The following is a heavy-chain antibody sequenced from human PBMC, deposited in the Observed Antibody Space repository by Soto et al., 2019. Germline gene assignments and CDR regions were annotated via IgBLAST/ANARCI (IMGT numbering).Heavy chain of an antibody. D-gene: IGHD2-21*01. Sequence: ASVKVSCKAYGYTFTIYSFSWVRQAPGQGLEWMGWISGYNGNTNYAQRFQDRVTMTTDTSTSTAYLELRSLRSDDTAVYYCARDQSLARQVDPDSWGQ. CDR1: GYTFTIYS. J-gene: IGHJ5*01. CDR2: ISGYNGNT. CDR3: ARDQSLARQVDPDS. V-gene: IGHV1-18*01.